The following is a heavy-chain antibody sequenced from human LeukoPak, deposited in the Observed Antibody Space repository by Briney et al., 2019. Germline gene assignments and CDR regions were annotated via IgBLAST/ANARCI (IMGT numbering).Heavy chain of an antibody. Sequence: ASVKVPFKASGYTFTGYYMHWVRQAPGQGLEWMGRINPNSGGTNYAQKFQGRVTMTSDTSISTAYMELSRLRSDDTAVYYCARGNGYSSNDYWGQGTLVTVSS. J-gene: IGHJ4*02. CDR1: GYTFTGYY. CDR3: ARGNGYSSNDY. D-gene: IGHD5-24*01. CDR2: INPNSGGT. V-gene: IGHV1-2*06.